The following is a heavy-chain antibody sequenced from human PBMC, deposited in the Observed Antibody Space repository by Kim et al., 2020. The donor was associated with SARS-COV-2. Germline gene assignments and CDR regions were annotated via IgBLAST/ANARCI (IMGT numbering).Heavy chain of an antibody. V-gene: IGHV3-23*01. CDR2: ISGSGGST. Sequence: GGSLRLSCAASGFTFSSYAMSWVRQAPGKGLEWVSAISGSGGSTYYADSVKGRFPISRDNSKNTLYLQMNSLRAEDTAVYYCAKEDIVVVVAATPGFDPWGQGTLVTVSS. CDR1: GFTFSSYA. J-gene: IGHJ5*02. D-gene: IGHD2-15*01. CDR3: AKEDIVVVVAATPGFDP.